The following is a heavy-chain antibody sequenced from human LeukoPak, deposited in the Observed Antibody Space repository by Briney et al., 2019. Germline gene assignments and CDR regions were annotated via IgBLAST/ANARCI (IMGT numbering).Heavy chain of an antibody. J-gene: IGHJ4*02. CDR2: SDNSGST. D-gene: IGHD3-3*01. CDR1: RGSISSYY. Sequence: KTSETLSLTCTVSRGSISSYYWSWIRQPTGKGLEWIGYSDNSGSTNSNPSLKSRVTMSVDTFNNQFSLKLSSVTAADTAVYYCARGRITIFGVVNPHFDYWGQGTLVTVSS. CDR3: ARGRITIFGVVNPHFDY. V-gene: IGHV4-59*01.